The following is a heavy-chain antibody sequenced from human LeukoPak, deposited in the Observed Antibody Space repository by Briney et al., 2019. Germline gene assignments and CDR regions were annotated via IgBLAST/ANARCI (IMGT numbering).Heavy chain of an antibody. Sequence: GGSLRLSCAASGFTFSSYGMHWVRQAPGKGLEWVAVIWYDGSSKYYADSVKGRFTISRDNSKNTLYLQMNSLRAEDTAVYYCARAPDYGDYDRWFDPWGQGTLVTVSS. CDR3: ARAPDYGDYDRWFDP. CDR1: GFTFSSYG. CDR2: IWYDGSSK. D-gene: IGHD4-17*01. V-gene: IGHV3-33*01. J-gene: IGHJ5*02.